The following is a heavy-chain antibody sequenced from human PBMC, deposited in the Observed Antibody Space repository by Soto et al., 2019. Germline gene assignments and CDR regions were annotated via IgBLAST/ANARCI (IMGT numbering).Heavy chain of an antibody. D-gene: IGHD3-10*01. CDR3: ARLDSGDPLDY. J-gene: IGHJ4*02. CDR2: ISRSSAYI. V-gene: IGHV3-21*02. Sequence: EVQVMESGGGLVKPGGSLRLSCAVSGFPFGSYTMNWVRQAPGKGLEWVSSISRSSAYIYYAESVRGRFTISRDNANNALYLQINSLRAEDTAMYYCARLDSGDPLDYWGQGTLVTVSS. CDR1: GFPFGSYT.